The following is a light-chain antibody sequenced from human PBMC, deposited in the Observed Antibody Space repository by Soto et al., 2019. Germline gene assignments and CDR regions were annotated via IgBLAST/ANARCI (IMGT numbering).Light chain of an antibody. J-gene: IGLJ1*01. CDR1: SSDVGGYNY. Sequence: QSVLTQPPSASGSPGQSVTISCTGTSSDVGGYNYVSWYQQHPGKAPKLMIYEVSKRPSGVPDRFSGSKSGNTASLPVSGLQSEDEADYYCSSYAGSNNPFLFGTGTKLTVL. CDR2: EVS. CDR3: SSYAGSNNPFL. V-gene: IGLV2-8*01.